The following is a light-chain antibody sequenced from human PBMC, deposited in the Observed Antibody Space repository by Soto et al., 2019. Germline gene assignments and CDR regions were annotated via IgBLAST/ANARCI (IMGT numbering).Light chain of an antibody. J-gene: IGKJ1*01. Sequence: ETVMTQSPGTLSVSLGERATLSCRASQSVSIHLAWYQQKPGQAPRLLIYDTSTRATGIPARFSGSGSGTEFTLTISSLEPEDCAVYYCQQYGQSPKTFGQGTKVDIK. CDR2: DTS. CDR1: QSVSIH. CDR3: QQYGQSPKT. V-gene: IGKV3-15*01.